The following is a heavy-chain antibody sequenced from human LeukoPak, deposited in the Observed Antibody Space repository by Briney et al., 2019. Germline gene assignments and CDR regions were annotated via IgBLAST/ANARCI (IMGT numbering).Heavy chain of an antibody. CDR3: AGSAHSGYADY. V-gene: IGHV4-30-2*01. J-gene: IGHJ4*02. CDR1: GGSISSGGYS. D-gene: IGHD5-12*01. CDR2: IYHSENT. Sequence: SQTLSLTCAVSGGSISSGGYSWSWIRQPPGKGLEWIGYIYHSENTYYNPSLKSRVTISVDRSKNQFSLKLSSVTAADTAVYYCAGSAHSGYADYWGQGTLVTVSS.